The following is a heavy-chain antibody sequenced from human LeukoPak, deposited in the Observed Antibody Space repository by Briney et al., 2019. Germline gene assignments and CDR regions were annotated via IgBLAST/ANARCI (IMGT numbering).Heavy chain of an antibody. CDR1: GGSISSSSYY. D-gene: IGHD6-19*01. V-gene: IGHV4-39*07. Sequence: PSETLSLTCTVSGGSISSSSYYWGWIRQPPGKGLEWIGSIYYSGSTYYNPSLKSRVTISVDTSKNQFSLKLSSVTAADTAVYYCARDRTSSGWFRGWSDPWGQGTLVTVSS. J-gene: IGHJ5*02. CDR2: IYYSGST. CDR3: ARDRTSSGWFRGWSDP.